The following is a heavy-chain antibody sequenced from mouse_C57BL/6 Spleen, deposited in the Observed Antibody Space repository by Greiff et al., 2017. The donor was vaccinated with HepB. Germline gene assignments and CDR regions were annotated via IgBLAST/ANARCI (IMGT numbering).Heavy chain of an antibody. V-gene: IGHV5-16*01. CDR1: GFTFSDYY. CDR3: ARDWGYDRYFDV. CDR2: INYDGSST. Sequence: EVQVVESEGGLVQPGSSMKLSCTASGFTFSDYYMAWVRQVPEKGLEWVANINYDGSSTYYLDSLKSRFIISRDNAKNILYLQMSSLKSEDTATYYCARDWGYDRYFDVWGTGTTVTVSS. J-gene: IGHJ1*03. D-gene: IGHD2-2*01.